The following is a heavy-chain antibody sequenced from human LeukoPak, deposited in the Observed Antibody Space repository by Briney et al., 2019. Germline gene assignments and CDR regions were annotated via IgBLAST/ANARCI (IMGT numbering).Heavy chain of an antibody. CDR1: GFTFSSYW. V-gene: IGHV3-7*01. CDR3: ARWCSMGTVLRFLEWHAFDI. CDR2: IKQDGSEK. J-gene: IGHJ3*02. Sequence: EGSLRLSCAASGFTFSSYWMSWVRQAPGKGLEWVVNIKQDGSEKYYVDSVKGRFTISRDNAKNSLYLQMNSLRAEETAVYYCARWCSMGTVLRFLEWHAFDIWGQGTMVTVSS. D-gene: IGHD3-3*01.